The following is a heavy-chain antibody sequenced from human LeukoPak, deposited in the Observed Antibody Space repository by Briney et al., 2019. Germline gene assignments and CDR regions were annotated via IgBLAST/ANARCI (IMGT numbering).Heavy chain of an antibody. Sequence: SETLSLTCTVFGGSISSYYWSWIRQPPGKGLEWIGYIYYSGSTNYNPSLKSRVTISVDTSKNQFSLKLSSVTAADTAVCYCAREMVIMTWFDYWGQGTLVTVSS. CDR2: IYYSGST. V-gene: IGHV4-59*01. D-gene: IGHD3-3*01. CDR3: AREMVIMTWFDY. J-gene: IGHJ4*02. CDR1: GGSISSYY.